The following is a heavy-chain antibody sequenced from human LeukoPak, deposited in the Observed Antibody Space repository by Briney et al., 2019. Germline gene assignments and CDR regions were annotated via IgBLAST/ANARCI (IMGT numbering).Heavy chain of an antibody. J-gene: IGHJ6*03. CDR2: IYHSGST. CDR1: GYSISSGYY. D-gene: IGHD6-6*01. V-gene: IGHV4-38-2*02. CDR3: ARQGGSSSPYYYYYMDV. Sequence: KPSETLSLTCTVSGYSISSGYYWGWIRQPPGKGLEWIGSIYHSGSTYYNPSLKSRVTISVDTSKNQFSLKLSSVTAADTAVYYCARQGGSSSPYYYYYMDVWGKGTTVTVSS.